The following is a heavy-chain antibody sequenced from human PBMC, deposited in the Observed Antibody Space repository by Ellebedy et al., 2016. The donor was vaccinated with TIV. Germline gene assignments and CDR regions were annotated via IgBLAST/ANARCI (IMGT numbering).Heavy chain of an antibody. CDR1: GYSFTSFA. CDR3: ARGQGHYYDSSGYTVYYFDY. V-gene: IGHV1-3*01. CDR2: INAGNGNT. Sequence: ASVKDSCKASGYSFTSFAMHWVRQAPGQRLEWMGWINAGNGNTRYSQKLQGRVTMTTDTSMSTAYMELRSLRSDDTAVYYCARGQGHYYDSSGYTVYYFDYWGQGTLVTVSS. D-gene: IGHD3-22*01. J-gene: IGHJ4*02.